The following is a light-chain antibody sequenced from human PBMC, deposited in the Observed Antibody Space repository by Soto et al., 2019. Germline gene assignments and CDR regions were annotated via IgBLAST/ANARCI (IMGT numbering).Light chain of an antibody. Sequence: DIQITHSPSSLSASVLYRVTITCQASQDISNYLNWYQQKPGKAPKLLIYDASSLESGVPSRFSGSGSGTEFTLTISSLQPDDFATYYCQQYNSYPWTFGQGTKVDIK. CDR3: QQYNSYPWT. CDR1: QDISNY. V-gene: IGKV1-5*01. J-gene: IGKJ1*01. CDR2: DAS.